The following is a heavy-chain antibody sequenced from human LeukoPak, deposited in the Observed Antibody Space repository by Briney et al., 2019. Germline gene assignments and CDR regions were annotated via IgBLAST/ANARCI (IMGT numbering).Heavy chain of an antibody. CDR1: SGSISSYY. J-gene: IGHJ4*02. D-gene: IGHD3-10*01. V-gene: IGHV4-4*07. Sequence: SETLSLTCTVSSGSISSYYWSWIRQPAGKGLEWIGRIYTSGSTNYNPSLKSRVTMSVDTSKNQFSLKLSSVTAADTAVYYCARGPREPYYYGSGSYYPFDYWGQGTLVTVSS. CDR2: IYTSGST. CDR3: ARGPREPYYYGSGSYYPFDY.